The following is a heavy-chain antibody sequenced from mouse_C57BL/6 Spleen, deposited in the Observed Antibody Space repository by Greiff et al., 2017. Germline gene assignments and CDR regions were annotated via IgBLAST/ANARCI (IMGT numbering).Heavy chain of an antibody. CDR3: ASYYGSSYEGAMDY. Sequence: QVQLQQSGAELVRPGSSVKLSCKASGYTFTSYWMHWVKQRPIQGLEWIGNIDPSDSETHYNQKFKDKATLTVDKSSSTAYMQLSSLTSEDSAVYYCASYYGSSYEGAMDYWGQGTSVTVSS. J-gene: IGHJ4*01. CDR2: IDPSDSET. D-gene: IGHD1-1*01. V-gene: IGHV1-52*01. CDR1: GYTFTSYW.